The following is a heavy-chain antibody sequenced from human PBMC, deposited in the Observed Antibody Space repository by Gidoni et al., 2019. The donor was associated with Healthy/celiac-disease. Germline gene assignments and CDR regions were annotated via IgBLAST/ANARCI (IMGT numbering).Heavy chain of an antibody. CDR1: GFTFDDYA. CDR2: ISWNSGSI. V-gene: IGHV3-9*01. Sequence: EVQLVVSGGGLVQPGRSLRLSCAASGFTFDDYAMHWVRQAPGKGLEWVSGISWNSGSIGYADSVKGRFTISRDNAKNSLYLQMNSLRAEDTALYYCAKDIHGYSSSLDYWGQGTLVTVSS. CDR3: AKDIHGYSSSLDY. J-gene: IGHJ4*02. D-gene: IGHD6-13*01.